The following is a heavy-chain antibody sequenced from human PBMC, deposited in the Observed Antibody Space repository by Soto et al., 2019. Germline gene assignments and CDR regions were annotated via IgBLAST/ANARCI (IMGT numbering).Heavy chain of an antibody. CDR2: VNPSNGNT. Sequence: ASVKVSCKTSGYTFPSYAIHWVRQAPGQGLEWMGWVNPSNGNTRYSENFQVRLSLTRDTSANTAYMELSSLRSEDTAVYYCARRLSAFDVWGQGTMVTVSS. CDR3: ARRLSAFDV. CDR1: GYTFPSYA. V-gene: IGHV1-3*01. J-gene: IGHJ3*01.